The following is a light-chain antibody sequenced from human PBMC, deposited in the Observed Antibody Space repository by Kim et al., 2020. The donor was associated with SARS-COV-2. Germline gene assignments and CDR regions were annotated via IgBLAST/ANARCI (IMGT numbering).Light chain of an antibody. CDR3: CSYAGSYV. J-gene: IGLJ1*01. CDR2: DVS. Sequence: PGKSVTISCTGTSSDVGGYNYVSWYQQHTGKAPKLMIYDVSKRPSGVPDRFSGSKSGNTASLTISGLQAEDEADYYCCSYAGSYVFGTGTKVTVL. V-gene: IGLV2-11*01. CDR1: SSDVGGYNY.